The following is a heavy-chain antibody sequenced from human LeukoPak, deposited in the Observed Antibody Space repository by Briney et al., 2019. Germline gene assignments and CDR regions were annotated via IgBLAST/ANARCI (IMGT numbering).Heavy chain of an antibody. V-gene: IGHV5-51*01. Sequence: GESLKISCKGSGYSINNYWIAWVRQMPGKGLEWMGIIYPADSDIRYSPSFQGQVTISADKSISTAYLQWNSLKASDTAMYYCARQEYCSGASCYAWFDPWGQGTLVTVSS. CDR3: ARQEYCSGASCYAWFDP. CDR1: GYSINNYW. J-gene: IGHJ5*02. CDR2: IYPADSDI. D-gene: IGHD2-15*01.